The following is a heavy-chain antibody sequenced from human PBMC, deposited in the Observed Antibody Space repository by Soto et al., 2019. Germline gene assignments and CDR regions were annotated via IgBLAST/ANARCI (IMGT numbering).Heavy chain of an antibody. CDR1: GFSLSTSGVG. J-gene: IGHJ5*02. Sequence: QNTLKESGPTLVKPTQTLTLTCTFSGFSLSTSGVGVGWIRQPPGKALEWLALIYWDDDKRYSPSLKSRLTITKDTSKHQVVLTMTNMEPVDTDTYYCAHDLSLLTSSGWFDPCGQGTLVTVSS. CDR3: AHDLSLLTSSGWFDP. D-gene: IGHD1-26*01. V-gene: IGHV2-5*02. CDR2: IYWDDDK.